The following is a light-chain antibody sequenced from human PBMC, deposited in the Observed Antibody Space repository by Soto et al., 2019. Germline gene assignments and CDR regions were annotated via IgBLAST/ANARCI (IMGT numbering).Light chain of an antibody. CDR3: QQDNTWPSIA. V-gene: IGKV3-15*01. CDR2: GTS. Sequence: EIVMTQSPATLSVSPGERITLSCRASQSISSNLARYQQKPGQAPSLLMYGTSTRATGIPARFRGSGSWTEFTLAISSLQAEAGALDYGQQDNTWPSIAFGLGARL. J-gene: IGKJ5*01. CDR1: QSISSN.